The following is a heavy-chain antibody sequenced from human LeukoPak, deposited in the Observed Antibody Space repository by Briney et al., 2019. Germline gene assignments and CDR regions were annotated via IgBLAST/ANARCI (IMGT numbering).Heavy chain of an antibody. CDR3: ARHLDIVVVPAASDMDV. CDR2: ISAYNGNT. D-gene: IGHD2-2*01. CDR1: GYTFTSYG. V-gene: IGHV1-18*01. J-gene: IGHJ6*03. Sequence: ASVKVSCKASGYTFTSYGISWVRQAPGQGLEWMGWISAYNGNTNYAQKLQGRVTMTTDTSTSTAYMELRSLRSDDTAVYYCARHLDIVVVPAASDMDVWGKGTTVTVSS.